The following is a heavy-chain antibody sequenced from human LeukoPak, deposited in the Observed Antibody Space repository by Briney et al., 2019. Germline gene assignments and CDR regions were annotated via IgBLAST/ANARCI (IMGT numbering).Heavy chain of an antibody. J-gene: IGHJ4*02. CDR1: GFNFDDYA. D-gene: IGHD4-23*01. Sequence: GRSLRLSCAASGFNFDDYAMHWVRQAPGKGLEWVSGISWNSGSIGYADSVKGRFTISRDNSKNTLNLQMNTPRVEDTALYYCAKGGGNWFDYWGPGTLVTVSS. CDR2: ISWNSGSI. V-gene: IGHV3-9*01. CDR3: AKGGGNWFDY.